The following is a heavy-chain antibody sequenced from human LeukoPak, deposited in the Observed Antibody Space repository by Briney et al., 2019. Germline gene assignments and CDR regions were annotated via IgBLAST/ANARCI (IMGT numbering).Heavy chain of an antibody. J-gene: IGHJ4*02. CDR1: GGSISSGNW. V-gene: IGHV4-4*02. D-gene: IGHD2-2*01. Sequence: PSETLSLTCAVSGGSISSGNWWSWVRQPPGKGLEWIGQIYHSASTNYNPSLKSRVTISVEKSKNQFSLNLTSVTAADTAVYYCARGLVPAGTDYWGQGTLVTVSS. CDR3: ARGLVPAGTDY. CDR2: IYHSAST.